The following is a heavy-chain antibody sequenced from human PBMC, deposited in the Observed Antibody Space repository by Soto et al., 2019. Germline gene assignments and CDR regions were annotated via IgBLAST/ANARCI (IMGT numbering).Heavy chain of an antibody. D-gene: IGHD6-6*01. J-gene: IGHJ6*02. V-gene: IGHV1-69*06. CDR3: AKAREGSSSLYYYYGMDV. Sequence: SVKVSCKASGGTFSSYAISWVRQAPGQGLEWMGVIIPIFGTTNYAQKFQGRVTITADKSTSTAYMELSSLRSEDTAVYYCAKAREGSSSLYYYYGMDVWGQGTTVTVSS. CDR2: IIPIFGTT. CDR1: GGTFSSYA.